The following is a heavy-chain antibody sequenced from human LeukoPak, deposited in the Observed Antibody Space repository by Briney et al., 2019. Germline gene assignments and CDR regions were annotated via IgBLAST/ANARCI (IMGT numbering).Heavy chain of an antibody. J-gene: IGHJ4*02. Sequence: PSETLSLTCTVSGGSISSSSYYWGWIRQPPGKGLEWIGSIYYSGSTYYNPSLKSRVTISVDTSKNQFSLKLSSVTAADTAVYYCARLHSSSWPVFDYWGQGTLVTVSS. V-gene: IGHV4-39*01. CDR2: IYYSGST. D-gene: IGHD6-13*01. CDR3: ARLHSSSWPVFDY. CDR1: GGSISSSSYY.